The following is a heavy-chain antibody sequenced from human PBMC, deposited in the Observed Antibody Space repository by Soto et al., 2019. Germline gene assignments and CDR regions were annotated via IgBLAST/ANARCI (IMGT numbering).Heavy chain of an antibody. CDR2: ISAYNGNT. Sequence: ASVKVSCKASGYTFTSYGISWVRQAPGQGLEWMGWISAYNGNTNYAQKLQGRVTMTTDTSTSTAYMELRSLRSDDTAVYYCARDAWDDIVVVPAAIGYYYYMDGWGKGTTVTFSS. V-gene: IGHV1-18*01. CDR3: ARDAWDDIVVVPAAIGYYYYMDG. J-gene: IGHJ6*03. D-gene: IGHD2-2*02. CDR1: GYTFTSYG.